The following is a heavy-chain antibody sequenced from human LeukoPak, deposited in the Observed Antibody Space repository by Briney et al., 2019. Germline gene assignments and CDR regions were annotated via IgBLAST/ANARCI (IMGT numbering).Heavy chain of an antibody. CDR3: ARDDYYGSGSYYSNNDDAFGI. Sequence: SVTVSCKASGGTFSSYDISWVRQAPGQGLEWMGRIIPILGIANNAQKFQGRVTITADKSTSTAYMELSSLRSEDTAVYYCARDDYYGSGSYYSNNDDAFGIWGQGTMVTVSS. CDR1: GGTFSSYD. J-gene: IGHJ3*02. D-gene: IGHD3-10*01. CDR2: IIPILGIA. V-gene: IGHV1-69*04.